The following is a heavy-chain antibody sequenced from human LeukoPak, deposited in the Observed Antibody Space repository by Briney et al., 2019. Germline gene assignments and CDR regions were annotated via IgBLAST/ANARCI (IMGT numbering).Heavy chain of an antibody. Sequence: SETLSLTCTVSRGSISTSNYYWGWVRQPPGKALEWIGNIFYSGSTYYSPSLKSRVTISLDTSWNQFSLKLSSVTATDTAVYYCARQRNYYGSGSYYNGRWFDPWGQGTLVTVSS. CDR1: RGSISTSNYY. D-gene: IGHD3-10*01. CDR3: ARQRNYYGSGSYYNGRWFDP. CDR2: IFYSGST. J-gene: IGHJ5*02. V-gene: IGHV4-39*01.